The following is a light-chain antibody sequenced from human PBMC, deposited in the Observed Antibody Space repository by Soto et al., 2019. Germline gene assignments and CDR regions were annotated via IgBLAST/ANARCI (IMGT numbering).Light chain of an antibody. V-gene: IGKV3-20*01. CDR2: GAS. J-gene: IGKJ2*01. Sequence: EIVLTQSPGTLSLSPRERATLSCRASQSVSSSYLAWYQQKPGQAPRLLIYGASSRATGIPDRFSGSGSGTDFPLTISRLEPEDFAVYYCQQYGSSPLYTFGQGTKLEIK. CDR1: QSVSSSY. CDR3: QQYGSSPLYT.